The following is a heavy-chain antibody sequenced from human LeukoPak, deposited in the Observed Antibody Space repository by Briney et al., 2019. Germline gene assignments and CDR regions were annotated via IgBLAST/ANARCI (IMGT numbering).Heavy chain of an antibody. CDR3: ASSYYGSGSYLRAFDI. CDR1: GGSFSGYY. V-gene: IGHV4-34*01. Sequence: SETLSLICAVYGGSFSGYYWNWIRQPPGKGLEWIGEINHSGSTNYNPSLKSRVTISVDTSKNQFSLKLSSVTAADTAVYYCASSYYGSGSYLRAFDIWGLGTMVTVSS. J-gene: IGHJ3*02. CDR2: INHSGST. D-gene: IGHD3-10*01.